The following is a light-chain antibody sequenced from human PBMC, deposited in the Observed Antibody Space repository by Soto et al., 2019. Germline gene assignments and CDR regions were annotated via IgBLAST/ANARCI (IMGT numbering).Light chain of an antibody. CDR3: QQYGRSGT. CDR2: GAS. Sequence: VFNQSPGTLSLTPGERATLSCRASQSVSNNYLAWYQQKPGQAPRLLIYGASNRATGIPDRFSGSGSGTDFTLTISRLEPEDFAVYYCQQYGRSGTFGQGTKVDIK. V-gene: IGKV3-20*01. CDR1: QSVSNNY. J-gene: IGKJ1*01.